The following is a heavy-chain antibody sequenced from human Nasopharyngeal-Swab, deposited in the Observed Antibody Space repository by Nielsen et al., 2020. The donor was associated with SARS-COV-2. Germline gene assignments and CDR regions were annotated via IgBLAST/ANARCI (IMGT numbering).Heavy chain of an antibody. Sequence: SVKVSCKASGGTFSSYAISWVRQAPGQGLEWMGRIIPILGIANYAQKFQGRATITADKSTSTAYMELSSLRSEDTAVYYCAKIPGIAVAPLDYWGQGTLVTVSS. D-gene: IGHD6-19*01. CDR1: GGTFSSYA. V-gene: IGHV1-69*04. CDR3: AKIPGIAVAPLDY. J-gene: IGHJ4*02. CDR2: IIPILGIA.